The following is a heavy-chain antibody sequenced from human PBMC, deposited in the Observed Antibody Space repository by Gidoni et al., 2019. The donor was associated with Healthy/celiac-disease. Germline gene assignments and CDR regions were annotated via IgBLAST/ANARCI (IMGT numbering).Heavy chain of an antibody. CDR3: ARMRYGDYIYYFDY. CDR1: GGSISSYY. Sequence: QVQLQESGPGLVKPSETLSLTCTVSGGSISSYYWSWIRQPPGKGLEWIGYIYYSGSTNYNPSLKSRVTISVDTSKNQFSLKLSSVTAADTAVYYCARMRYGDYIYYFDYWGQGTLVTVSS. D-gene: IGHD4-17*01. CDR2: IYYSGST. V-gene: IGHV4-59*01. J-gene: IGHJ4*02.